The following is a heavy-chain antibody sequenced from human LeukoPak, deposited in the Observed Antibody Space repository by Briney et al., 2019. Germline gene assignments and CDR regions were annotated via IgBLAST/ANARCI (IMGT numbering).Heavy chain of an antibody. Sequence: GGSLRLSCTASGFTFGDYAMSWVRQAPGKGLQWVSVVDSVGVTYYADSVKGRFTVSRDYSKDALHLQMSSLRAEDTAVYYCARGTTSGWNREVDYWGHRTLVTVSS. CDR2: VDSVGVT. V-gene: IGHV3-23*01. CDR3: ARGTTSGWNREVDY. CDR1: GFTFGDYA. J-gene: IGHJ4*01. D-gene: IGHD6-19*01.